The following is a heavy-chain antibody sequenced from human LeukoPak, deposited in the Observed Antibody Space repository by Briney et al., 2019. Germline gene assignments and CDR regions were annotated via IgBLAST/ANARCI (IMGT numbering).Heavy chain of an antibody. J-gene: IGHJ3*02. CDR1: GGSISSSSYY. CDR2: IYYSGST. Sequence: SETLSLTCTVSGGSISSSSYYWGWIRQPPGKGLEWIGSIYYSGSTHYNPSLKSRVTISVDTSKNQFSLKLSSVTAADTAVYYCARDGGATNAFDIWGQGTMVTVSS. V-gene: IGHV4-39*07. D-gene: IGHD1-26*01. CDR3: ARDGGATNAFDI.